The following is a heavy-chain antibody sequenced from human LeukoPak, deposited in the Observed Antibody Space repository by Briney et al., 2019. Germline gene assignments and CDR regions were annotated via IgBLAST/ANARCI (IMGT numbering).Heavy chain of an antibody. Sequence: KPSETLSLTCAVYGGSFSGYYWSWIRQPPGKGLEWIGEINHSGSTNYNPSLKSRVTISVDTSKNQFSLKLSSVTAADTAVYYCARVELLWFGKPGPTFDYWGQGTLVTVSS. J-gene: IGHJ4*02. V-gene: IGHV4-34*01. CDR2: INHSGST. CDR3: ARVELLWFGKPGPTFDY. CDR1: GGSFSGYY. D-gene: IGHD3-10*01.